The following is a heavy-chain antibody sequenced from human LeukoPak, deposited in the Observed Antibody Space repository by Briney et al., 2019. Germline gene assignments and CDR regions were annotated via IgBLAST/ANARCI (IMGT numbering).Heavy chain of an antibody. CDR2: ISGSVSTI. D-gene: IGHD6-19*01. CDR3: AREAYSSGWSIWDC. V-gene: IGHV3-48*03. J-gene: IGHJ4*02. Sequence: PGGSLRLSCAASGFIFSSYEMNWVRQAPGKGLEWVSYISGSVSTIFYADSVKGRFTISRDNAKNSLYLQMNSLRVEDTAVYYCAREAYSSGWSIWDCWGQGTLVTVSS. CDR1: GFIFSSYE.